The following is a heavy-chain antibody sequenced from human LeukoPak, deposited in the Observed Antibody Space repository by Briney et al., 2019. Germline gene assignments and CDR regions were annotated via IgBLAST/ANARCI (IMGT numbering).Heavy chain of an antibody. CDR2: ISSSSSTI. Sequence: GGSLRLSCAASGFTFSSYSMNWVRQAPGKGLEWVSYISSSSSTIYYADSVKGRFTISRDNAKNSLYLQMNSLRDEDTAVYYCASTEGVPAASFYYYYYGVDVWGQGTTVTVSS. CDR1: GFTFSSYS. CDR3: ASTEGVPAASFYYYYYGVDV. D-gene: IGHD2-2*01. J-gene: IGHJ6*02. V-gene: IGHV3-48*02.